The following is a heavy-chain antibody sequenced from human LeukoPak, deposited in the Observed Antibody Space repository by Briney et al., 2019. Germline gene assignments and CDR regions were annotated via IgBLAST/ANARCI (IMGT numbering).Heavy chain of an antibody. D-gene: IGHD3-22*01. CDR1: GFTFSSYG. CDR2: ISGSGDRT. J-gene: IGHJ3*02. V-gene: IGHV3-23*01. CDR3: ARDRDYYDSSGYHI. Sequence: PGGTLRLSCAASGFTFSSYGMNWVRQAPGKGLEWVSVISGSGDRTHYADSVKGRFTISRDNSKNTLYLQMNSLRAEDTAVYYCARDRDYYDSSGYHIWGQGTMVTVSS.